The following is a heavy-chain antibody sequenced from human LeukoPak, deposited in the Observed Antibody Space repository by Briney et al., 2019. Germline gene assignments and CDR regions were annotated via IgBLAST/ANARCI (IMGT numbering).Heavy chain of an antibody. J-gene: IGHJ4*02. D-gene: IGHD3-22*01. CDR3: TTEIITPRYYFDY. V-gene: IGHV3-15*01. CDR2: IKSKTDGGTT. Sequence: PGGSLRLSCAASGFTFSNAWMSWVRQAPGKGLEWVGRIKSKTDGGTTDYAAPVKGRFTISRDDSKNSLYLQMNSLKTEDTAVYYCTTEIITPRYYFDYWGQGTLVTVSS. CDR1: GFTFSNAW.